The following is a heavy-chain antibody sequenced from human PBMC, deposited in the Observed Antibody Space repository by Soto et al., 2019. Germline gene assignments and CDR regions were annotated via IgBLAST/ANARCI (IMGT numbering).Heavy chain of an antibody. Sequence: SETLSLTCAVYGGSFSGYYWSWIRQPPGKGLEWIGEINHSGSTNYNPSLKSRVTISVDTSKNQFSLKLSSVTAADTAVYYRARGGAVIVVVPAATVGYFDYWGQGTLVTVSS. CDR1: GGSFSGYY. D-gene: IGHD2-2*01. V-gene: IGHV4-34*01. CDR3: ARGGAVIVVVPAATVGYFDY. J-gene: IGHJ4*02. CDR2: INHSGST.